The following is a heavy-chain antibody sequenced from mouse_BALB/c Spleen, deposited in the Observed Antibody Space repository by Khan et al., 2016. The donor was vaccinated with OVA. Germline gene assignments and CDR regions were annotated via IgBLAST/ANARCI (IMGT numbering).Heavy chain of an antibody. CDR3: TRDYSYYYGSSPFAY. J-gene: IGHJ3*01. CDR1: GYTFTSYW. V-gene: IGHV1S22*01. CDR2: IYPGSGLT. D-gene: IGHD1-1*01. Sequence: LQQPGSELVRPGASVSLSCKASGYTFTSYWMHWVKQRPGKGLEWIGNIYPGSGLTNYDEKFKSKASLTVDTSSSTVYMQLSSLTSEDSAVYDCTRDYSYYYGSSPFAYWGQGTLVTVSA.